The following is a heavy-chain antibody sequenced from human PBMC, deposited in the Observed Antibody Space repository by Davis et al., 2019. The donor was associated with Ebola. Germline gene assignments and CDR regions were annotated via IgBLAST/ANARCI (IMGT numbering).Heavy chain of an antibody. V-gene: IGHV1-18*04. CDR2: INPHNGNT. J-gene: IGHJ4*02. D-gene: IGHD1-1*01. CDR1: GYTFTNYG. CDR3: ARAQFPTTSDH. Sequence: ASVKVSRKASGYTFTNYGITWVRQAPGQGLEWMGWINPHNGNTNYAQNVRGRVIMTSDTATTTAYMEVGSLRSDDTAVYYCARAQFPTTSDHWGQGTLVTVSS.